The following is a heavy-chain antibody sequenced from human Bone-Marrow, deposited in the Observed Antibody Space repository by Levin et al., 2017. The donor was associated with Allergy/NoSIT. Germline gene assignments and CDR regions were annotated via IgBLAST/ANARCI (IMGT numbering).Heavy chain of an antibody. Sequence: GESLKISCKASGYTFTSYGISWVRQAPGQGLEWMGWISAYNGNTNYAQKLQGRVTMTTDTSTSTAYMELRSLRSDDTAVYYCARSKAAAGTPFPNQDYYYYGMDVWGQGTTVTVSS. D-gene: IGHD6-13*01. CDR2: ISAYNGNT. CDR3: ARSKAAAGTPFPNQDYYYYGMDV. V-gene: IGHV1-18*01. CDR1: GYTFTSYG. J-gene: IGHJ6*02.